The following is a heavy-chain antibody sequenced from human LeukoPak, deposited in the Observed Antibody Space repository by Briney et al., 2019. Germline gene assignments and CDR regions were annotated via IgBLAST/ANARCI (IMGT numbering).Heavy chain of an antibody. J-gene: IGHJ4*02. CDR3: AKRPLGYCSSTSCEAGQRFDY. CDR2: ISGSGGST. V-gene: IGHV3-23*01. Sequence: PGGSLRLSCAASGFTFSSYAMSWVRQAPGKGLEWVSAISGSGGSTYYADSVKGRFTISRDNSKNTLYLQMNSLRAEDTAVYYCAKRPLGYCSSTSCEAGQRFDYWGQGTLVTVSS. CDR1: GFTFSSYA. D-gene: IGHD2-2*01.